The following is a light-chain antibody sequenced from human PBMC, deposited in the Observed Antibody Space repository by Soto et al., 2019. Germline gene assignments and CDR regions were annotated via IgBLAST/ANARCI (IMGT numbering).Light chain of an antibody. J-gene: IGLJ2*01. CDR1: SSNIGAGYN. V-gene: IGLV1-40*01. CDR3: RSHDSSLCGSI. Sequence: QSVLTQPPSVSGAPGQRVTISCTGTSSNIGAGYNVNWYQQHPGTAPKLLIYGNINRPSGVPDRFSGSKSGTSASLAISGLQAEDEADYYCRSHDSSLCGSIFGGGTQLTVL. CDR2: GNI.